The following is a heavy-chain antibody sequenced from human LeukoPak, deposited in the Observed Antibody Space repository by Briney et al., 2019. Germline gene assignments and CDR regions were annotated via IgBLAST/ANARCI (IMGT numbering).Heavy chain of an antibody. CDR1: GYTFSTCD. CDR2: MNPNSGNT. D-gene: IGHD1-1*01. CDR3: ARVLGSISH. Sequence: GASVKVSCRASGYTFSTCDINWVRQATGQGLEWMGWMNPNSGNTGFAHKFQGRVTMTRDTSISTAYMELSSLRSEDTAVYYCARVLGSISHWGQVTLVTVSS. J-gene: IGHJ4*02. V-gene: IGHV1-8*01.